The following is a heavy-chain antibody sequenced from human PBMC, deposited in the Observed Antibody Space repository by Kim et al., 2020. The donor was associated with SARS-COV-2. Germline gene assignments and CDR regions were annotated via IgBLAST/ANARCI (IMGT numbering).Heavy chain of an antibody. Sequence: SETLSLTCTVSGGSISSSIYYWGWIRQPPGKGLEWIGSIYYSGSTYYNPFLKSRVTISEDTSKNQFSLKLSSVTAADTAVYYCAVGGYYSSGYSHGYFDYWGQGTLVTVSS. CDR1: GGSISSSIYY. CDR3: AVGGYYSSGYSHGYFDY. CDR2: IYYSGST. D-gene: IGHD3-22*01. V-gene: IGHV4-39*01. J-gene: IGHJ4*02.